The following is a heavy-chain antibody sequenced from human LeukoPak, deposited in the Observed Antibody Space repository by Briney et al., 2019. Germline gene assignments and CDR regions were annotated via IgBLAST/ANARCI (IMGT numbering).Heavy chain of an antibody. CDR3: VTSWVRQERDF. J-gene: IGHJ4*02. CDR2: IEPDGSGK. CDR1: GISFRDYW. V-gene: IGHV3-7*01. D-gene: IGHD3-10*01. Sequence: GGSLRLSCAATGISFRDYWMSLVRQAPGKGLEWVADIEPDGSGKTYVDSVKGRFTISRDNAQQSLYLQMDTLTAEDTAVYYCVTSWVRQERDFWGQGTLVTVSS.